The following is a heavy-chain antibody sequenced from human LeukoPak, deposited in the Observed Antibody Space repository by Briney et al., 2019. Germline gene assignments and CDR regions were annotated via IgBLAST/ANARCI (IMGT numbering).Heavy chain of an antibody. CDR3: ARDVKYQLLHWFDN. D-gene: IGHD2-2*01. CDR2: ISPYTGDT. CDR1: GYTFTSYG. Sequence: ASVKVSCKASGYTFTSYGISWVRQAPGQGLEWMGWISPYTGDTNYAQNLQGRVTMTTDTSTTTAHMELRSLRSDDTAVYYCARDVKYQLLHWFDNWGQGTLVTVSS. J-gene: IGHJ4*02. V-gene: IGHV1-18*01.